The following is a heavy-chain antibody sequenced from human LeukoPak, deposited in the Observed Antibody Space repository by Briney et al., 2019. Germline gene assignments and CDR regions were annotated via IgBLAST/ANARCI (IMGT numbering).Heavy chain of an antibody. Sequence: TSETLSLTCTVSGDSVRNDDYYWNWLRQPPGKGLEWIGYIHSSGNTNDDPSLRSRVTISLDTSKNQFALKLTSVTAADTAVYYCAGGPRQYYYSGSYHYWGQGTLVTVSS. CDR2: IHSSGNT. V-gene: IGHV4-61*08. CDR3: AGGPRQYYYSGSYHY. D-gene: IGHD3-10*01. CDR1: GDSVRNDDYY. J-gene: IGHJ4*02.